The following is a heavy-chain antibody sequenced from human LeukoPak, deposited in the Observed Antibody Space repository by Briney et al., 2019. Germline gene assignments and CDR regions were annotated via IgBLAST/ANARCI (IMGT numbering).Heavy chain of an antibody. D-gene: IGHD3-16*02. V-gene: IGHV3-23*01. CDR3: AKDRYYDYVWGSYRPGPFDY. J-gene: IGHJ4*02. CDR2: ISGSGGST. CDR1: GFTFSSYA. Sequence: QTGGSLRLSCAASGFTFSSYAMSWVRQAPGKGLEWVSAISGSGGSTYYADSVKGRFTISRDNSKNTLYLQMNSLRAEDTAVYYCAKDRYYDYVWGSYRPGPFDYWGQGTLVTVSS.